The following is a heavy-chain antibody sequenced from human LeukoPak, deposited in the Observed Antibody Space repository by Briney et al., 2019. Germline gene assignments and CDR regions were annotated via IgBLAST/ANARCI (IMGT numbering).Heavy chain of an antibody. V-gene: IGHV4-39*01. CDR3: ARGLIVVVTAIRGVAFDI. D-gene: IGHD2-21*02. CDR2: IYYSGST. J-gene: IGHJ3*02. Sequence: PSETLSLTCTVSGGSINSSTYYWDWIRQPPGKGLEWIGSIYYSGSTYYNPSLKSRVTISVDTSKNQFSLKLSSVTAADTAVYYCARGLIVVVTAIRGVAFDIWGQGTMVTVSS. CDR1: GGSINSSTYY.